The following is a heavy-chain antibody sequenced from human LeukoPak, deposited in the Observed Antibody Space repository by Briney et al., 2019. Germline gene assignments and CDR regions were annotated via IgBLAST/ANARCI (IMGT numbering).Heavy chain of an antibody. Sequence: ASVKVSCKASGYTFTSYDINWVRQATGQGLEWMGWINTNTGNPTYAQGFTGRFVFSLDTSVSTAYLQISSLKAEDTAVYYCARDPFPPASNWRNWYFDLWGRGTLVTVSS. CDR3: ARDPFPPASNWRNWYFDL. CDR1: GYTFTSYD. D-gene: IGHD7-27*01. J-gene: IGHJ2*01. CDR2: INTNTGNP. V-gene: IGHV7-4-1*02.